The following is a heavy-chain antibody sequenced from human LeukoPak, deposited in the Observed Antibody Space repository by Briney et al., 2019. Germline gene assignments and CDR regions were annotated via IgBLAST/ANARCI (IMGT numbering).Heavy chain of an antibody. D-gene: IGHD5-12*01. CDR3: ASGAEGYVFDP. CDR1: GFTFSSYS. V-gene: IGHV3-48*01. J-gene: IGHJ5*02. Sequence: GGSLRLSCAVSGFTFSSYSMNWVRQAPGKGLEWVSYISSSSSTIYYTDSVKGRFAISRDNAKNSLYLQMNSLRAEDTAVYYCASGAEGYVFDPWGQGTLVTVSS. CDR2: ISSSSSTI.